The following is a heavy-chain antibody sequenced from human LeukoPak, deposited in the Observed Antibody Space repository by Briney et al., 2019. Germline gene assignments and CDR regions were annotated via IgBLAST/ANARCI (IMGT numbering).Heavy chain of an antibody. CDR2: ISYDGGKK. D-gene: IGHD6-13*01. Sequence: GGSLRLSCAASGFTFSNHDMHWVRQGPGKGLEWVAFISYDGGKKDYADSVKGRFTISRDNSKNTVYLQMNSLKASDTAMYYCARLFYSSSWLGWFDPWGQGTLVTVSS. CDR3: ARLFYSSSWLGWFDP. V-gene: IGHV3-30*03. J-gene: IGHJ5*02. CDR1: GFTFSNHD.